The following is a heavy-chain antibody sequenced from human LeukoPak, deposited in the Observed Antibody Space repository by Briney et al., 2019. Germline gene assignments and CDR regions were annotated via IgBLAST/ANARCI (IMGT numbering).Heavy chain of an antibody. CDR1: GFTFSSYA. CDR3: ASPPPYYYDSSGYYMTDY. CDR2: ISYDGSNK. J-gene: IGHJ4*02. Sequence: GGSLRLSCAASGFTFSSYAMHWVRQAPGKGLEWVAVISYDGSNKYYADSVKGRFTISRDNSKNTLYLQMNSLRAEDTAVYYCASPPPYYYDSSGYYMTDYWGQGTLVTVSS. D-gene: IGHD3-22*01. V-gene: IGHV3-30-3*01.